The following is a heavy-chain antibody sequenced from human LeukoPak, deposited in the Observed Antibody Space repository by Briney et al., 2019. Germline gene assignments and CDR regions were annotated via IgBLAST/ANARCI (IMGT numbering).Heavy chain of an antibody. D-gene: IGHD5-24*01. J-gene: IGHJ4*02. CDR1: GFTFTSYW. Sequence: GGSLRLSCAASGFTFTSYWMHWVRQAPGKGLVWVSRTDTEGTSTYYADSVKGRFTVSGDNAKNTVYLQMNSLRAEDTAVYYCARDSYNNVDYWGQGTLVTVSS. CDR2: TDTEGTST. V-gene: IGHV3-74*01. CDR3: ARDSYNNVDY.